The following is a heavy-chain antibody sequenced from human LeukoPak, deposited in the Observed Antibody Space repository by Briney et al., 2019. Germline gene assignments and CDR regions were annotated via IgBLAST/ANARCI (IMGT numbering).Heavy chain of an antibody. CDR2: ISGSGGYT. V-gene: IGHV3-23*01. D-gene: IGHD4-17*01. CDR3: ARVFYGDYGDY. Sequence: GGSLRLSCAASGFTFSNYAMSWVRQAPGKGLEWVSAISGSGGYTYYADSVKGRFTISRDNSKNTLYLQMNSLRAEDTAVYYCARVFYGDYGDYWGQGTLVTVSS. J-gene: IGHJ4*02. CDR1: GFTFSNYA.